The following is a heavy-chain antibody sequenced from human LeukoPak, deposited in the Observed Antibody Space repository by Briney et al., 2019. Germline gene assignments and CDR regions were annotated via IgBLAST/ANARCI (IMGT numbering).Heavy chain of an antibody. Sequence: SVKVSCKASLGTLSSYAISWVRQAPGQGLEWMGSIIPILGIAHYAQKLQDRVTIDAEKHTSTAYMELSSLRSEDTAVYCCARVGVVCATRRPTNDALDIWGQGTMVTVSS. CDR2: IIPILGIA. CDR1: LGTLSSYA. CDR3: ARVGVVCATRRPTNDALDI. J-gene: IGHJ3*02. D-gene: IGHD2-15*01. V-gene: IGHV1-69*04.